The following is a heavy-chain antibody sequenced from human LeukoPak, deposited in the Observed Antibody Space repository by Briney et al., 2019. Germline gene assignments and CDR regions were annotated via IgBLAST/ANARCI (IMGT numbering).Heavy chain of an antibody. V-gene: IGHV3-21*01. CDR1: GFTFSSYS. CDR2: ISSSSSYI. CDR3: VRDPEWASVVVPAAIDY. Sequence: GGSLRLSCAASGFTFSSYSMNWVRQAPGKGLEWVSSISSSSSYIYYADSVKGRFTISRDNAKNSLYLQMNSLRAEDTAVYYCVRDPEWASVVVPAAIDYWGQGTLVTVSS. J-gene: IGHJ4*02. D-gene: IGHD2-2*01.